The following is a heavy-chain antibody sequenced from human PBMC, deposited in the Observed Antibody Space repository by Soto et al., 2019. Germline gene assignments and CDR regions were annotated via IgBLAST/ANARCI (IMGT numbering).Heavy chain of an antibody. Sequence: PGGSLRLSCAVSGFSVSVNYMTWVRQAPGKGLEWVSIIYGGVTTYYADSVKGRFTISRDNSKNTLYLQMNSLRAEDTAVYYCARPPSQRYSYGMDVWGQGTKVTVSS. V-gene: IGHV3-53*01. J-gene: IGHJ6*02. CDR3: ARPPSQRYSYGMDV. CDR2: IYGGVTT. CDR1: GFSVSVNY. D-gene: IGHD1-20*01.